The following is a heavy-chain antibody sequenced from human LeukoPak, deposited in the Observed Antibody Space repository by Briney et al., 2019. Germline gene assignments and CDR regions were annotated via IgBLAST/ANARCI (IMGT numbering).Heavy chain of an antibody. CDR3: ARSMIRGVTYYFDY. D-gene: IGHD3-10*01. Sequence: ASVKVSCKASGYTFTSYYIHWVRQAPGQGLEWMGAINPSGDSTSYAQKFQGRVTMTRDTSTSTVYMELSSLRSEDTAVHYCARSMIRGVTYYFDYWGQGTLVTVSS. V-gene: IGHV1-46*01. CDR2: INPSGDST. J-gene: IGHJ4*02. CDR1: GYTFTSYY.